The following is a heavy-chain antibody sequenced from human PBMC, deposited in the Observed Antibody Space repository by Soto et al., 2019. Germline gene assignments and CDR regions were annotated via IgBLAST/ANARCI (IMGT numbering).Heavy chain of an antibody. CDR1: GYSLTTYW. J-gene: IGHJ6*02. CDR3: ASHAVPRGGMDV. Sequence: SLKTSGSGSGYSLTTYWIGWVRQMPGKGLEWMGIIYPDDSDTRYGPSFQGQVTIKDDKSIRTAYLQWSSMKVSDTAMYYCASHAVPRGGMDVWGQGTMVTVSS. CDR2: IYPDDSDT. V-gene: IGHV5-51*01.